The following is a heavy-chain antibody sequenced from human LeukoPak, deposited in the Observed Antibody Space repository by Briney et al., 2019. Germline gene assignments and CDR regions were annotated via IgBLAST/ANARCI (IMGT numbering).Heavy chain of an antibody. CDR1: GGSVTSGTYH. J-gene: IGHJ5*02. Sequence: SETLSLTCSVSGGSVTSGTYHWGWIRQPPGKGLEWIGSVYFDGGTHYKPSLQSRVTISVDTSKNQFSLRLSSVTAADTALYYCARDHYYDGRGRFDPWGQGPLVTVSS. CDR3: ARDHYYDGRGRFDP. V-gene: IGHV4-39*07. D-gene: IGHD3-16*01. CDR2: VYFDGGT.